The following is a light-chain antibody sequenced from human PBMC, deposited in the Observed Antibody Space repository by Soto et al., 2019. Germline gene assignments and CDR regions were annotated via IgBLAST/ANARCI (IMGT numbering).Light chain of an antibody. CDR2: GNS. J-gene: IGLJ2*01. CDR1: SSNIGAGYD. Sequence: QTVLTQPPSVSGAPGQRVTISCTGSSSNIGAGYDVHWYQQLPGTAPKLLIYGNSNRPSGVPDRFSGSKSGTSASLAITGLQAEDEADYYCQSYDSSLSGHVVFGGGTKHRP. V-gene: IGLV1-40*01. CDR3: QSYDSSLSGHVV.